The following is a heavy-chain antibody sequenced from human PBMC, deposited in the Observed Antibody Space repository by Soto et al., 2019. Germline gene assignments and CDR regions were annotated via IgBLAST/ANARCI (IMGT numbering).Heavy chain of an antibody. CDR1: GGSISSYY. V-gene: IGHV4-59*08. D-gene: IGHD2-15*01. CDR3: AGGGYCSGGSCYPHY. Sequence: QVQLQESGPGLVKPSETLSLTCTVSGGSISSYYWSWIRQPPGKGLEWIGYIYYSGSTNYNPSLKSRVTISVDTSKNQYSLKLSSVTAADTAVYYCAGGGYCSGGSCYPHYWGHGTLVTVSS. CDR2: IYYSGST. J-gene: IGHJ4*01.